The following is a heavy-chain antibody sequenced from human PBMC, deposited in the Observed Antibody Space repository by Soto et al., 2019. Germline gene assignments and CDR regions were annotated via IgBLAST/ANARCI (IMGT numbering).Heavy chain of an antibody. CDR3: ARVLLGAYSSGWYLSSFDY. CDR2: IIPIFGTA. CDR1: GGTFSSYA. J-gene: IGHJ4*02. Sequence: SVKVSCKASGGTFSSYAISWVRQAPGQGLEWMGGIIPIFGTANYAQKFQGRVTITADESTSTAYMELSSLRSEDTAVYYCARVLLGAYSSGWYLSSFDYWGQGTLVTVSS. V-gene: IGHV1-69*13. D-gene: IGHD6-19*01.